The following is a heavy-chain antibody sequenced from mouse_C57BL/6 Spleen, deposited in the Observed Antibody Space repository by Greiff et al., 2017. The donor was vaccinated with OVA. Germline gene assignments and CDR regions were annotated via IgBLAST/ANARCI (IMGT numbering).Heavy chain of an antibody. V-gene: IGHV5-15*01. D-gene: IGHD2-3*01. J-gene: IGHJ4*01. CDR2: ISNLAYSI. CDR3: ARLYDGYPPYAMDY. Sequence: EVHLVESGGGLVQPGGSLKLSCAASGFTFSDYGMAWVRQAPRKGPEWVAFISNLAYSIYYADTVTGRFTISRENAKNTLYLEMSSLRSEDTATYYCARLYDGYPPYAMDYWGQGTSVTVSS. CDR1: GFTFSDYG.